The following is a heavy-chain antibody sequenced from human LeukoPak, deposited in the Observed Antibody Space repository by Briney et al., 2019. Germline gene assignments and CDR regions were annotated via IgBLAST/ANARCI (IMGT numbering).Heavy chain of an antibody. J-gene: IGHJ4*02. CDR1: GRPFSCYY. V-gene: IGHV4-34*01. Sequence: PSETLPLTFSVYGRPFSCYYWRWIRQPPGKGLEWIGEINHSGSTKYNPSLKSRVSISVDTSKNQFSLKLSSVTAADTAVYYCAKGDPRDGYWVWGQGTLVTVSS. CDR3: AKGDPRDGYWV. D-gene: IGHD5-24*01. CDR2: INHSGST.